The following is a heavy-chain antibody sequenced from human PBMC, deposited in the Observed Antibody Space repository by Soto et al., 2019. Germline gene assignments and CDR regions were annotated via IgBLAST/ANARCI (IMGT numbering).Heavy chain of an antibody. V-gene: IGHV5-10-1*01. CDR1: GYSFTSYW. CDR3: ARRRHSSGWNYYYYYGMDV. D-gene: IGHD6-19*01. CDR2: IDPSDSYT. Sequence: GESLKISCKGSGYSFTSYWISWVRQMPGKGLEWMGRIDPSDSYTNYSPSFQGHVTISADKSISTAYLQWSSLKASDTAMYYCARRRHSSGWNYYYYYGMDVWGQGTTVTVSS. J-gene: IGHJ6*02.